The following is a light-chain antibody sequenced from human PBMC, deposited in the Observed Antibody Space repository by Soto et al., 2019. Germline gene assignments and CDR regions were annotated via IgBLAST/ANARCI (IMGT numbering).Light chain of an antibody. CDR2: GAS. J-gene: IGKJ2*01. CDR3: QQYSDWPPTYT. Sequence: EIVMTQSPATLSVSPGERATLSCRASQRVSTNLAWYQQKPGQAPRLLISGASTRATGIPGRFSGSGAETEFTLTISNLQSEDFAVYYCQQYSDWPPTYTFGQGTKLEIK. CDR1: QRVSTN. V-gene: IGKV3-15*01.